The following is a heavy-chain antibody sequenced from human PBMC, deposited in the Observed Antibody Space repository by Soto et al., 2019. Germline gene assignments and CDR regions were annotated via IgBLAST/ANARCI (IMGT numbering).Heavy chain of an antibody. Sequence: EVQLVESGGGLVQPGRSLTVSCEASGFTFDDYAMHWVRQPPGKGLEWVASISWSGGKIGYADSVRGRFTISRDNAKHSVHLQMDSLGADDTAFYYCAKDRSAAYYDYIWGTYGLIDYWGQGILVTVSS. V-gene: IGHV3-9*01. CDR2: ISWSGGKI. CDR3: AKDRSAAYYDYIWGTYGLIDY. D-gene: IGHD3-16*02. J-gene: IGHJ4*02. CDR1: GFTFDDYA.